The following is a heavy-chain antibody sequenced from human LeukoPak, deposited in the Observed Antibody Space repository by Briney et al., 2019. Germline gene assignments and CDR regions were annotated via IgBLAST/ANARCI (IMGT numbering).Heavy chain of an antibody. CDR2: TSATGGST. D-gene: IGHD3-9*01. Sequence: GGSLGLSCVASGFTFSNYAMIWVRQAPGKGLEWVSATSATGGSTYYADSVKGRFTISRDNSKKTLYLQMNSLTVEDTAVYYCARGGLDWLLYSQFDYWGQGTLVTASS. CDR3: ARGGLDWLLYSQFDY. J-gene: IGHJ4*02. V-gene: IGHV3-23*01. CDR1: GFTFSNYA.